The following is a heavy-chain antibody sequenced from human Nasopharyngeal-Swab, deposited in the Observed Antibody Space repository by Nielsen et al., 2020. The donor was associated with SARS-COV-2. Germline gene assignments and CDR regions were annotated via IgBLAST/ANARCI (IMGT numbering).Heavy chain of an antibody. CDR3: ARKRRGYYYYGMDV. CDR1: GGTFSSYA. D-gene: IGHD3-10*01. Sequence: SVKVPCKASGGTFSSYAISWVRQAPGQGLEWMGGIIPIFGTANYAQKFQGRVTITADESTSTAYMELSSLRSEDTAVYYCARKRRGYYYYGMDVWGQGTTVTVSS. J-gene: IGHJ6*02. V-gene: IGHV1-69*13. CDR2: IIPIFGTA.